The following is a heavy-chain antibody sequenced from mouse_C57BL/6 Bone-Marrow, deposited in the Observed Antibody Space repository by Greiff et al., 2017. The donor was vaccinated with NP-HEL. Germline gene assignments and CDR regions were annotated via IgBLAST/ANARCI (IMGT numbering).Heavy chain of an antibody. Sequence: VQLQQSGAELVRPGTSVKVSCKASGYAFTNYLIEWVKQRPGQGLEWIGVINPGSGGTNYNEKFKGKATLTADKSSSTAYMQLSSLTSEDSAVYFCARSLRWFFAYWGQGTLVTVSA. CDR1: GYAFTNYL. D-gene: IGHD2-9*01. V-gene: IGHV1-54*01. CDR2: INPGSGGT. CDR3: ARSLRWFFAY. J-gene: IGHJ3*01.